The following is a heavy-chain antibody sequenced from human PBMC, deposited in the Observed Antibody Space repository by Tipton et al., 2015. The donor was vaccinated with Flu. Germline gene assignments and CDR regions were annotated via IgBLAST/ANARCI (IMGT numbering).Heavy chain of an antibody. CDR1: GFTFNNYW. J-gene: IGHJ5*02. Sequence: SLRLSCAASGFTFNNYWMNWVRQAPGKGLEWVANINQDGREKYYVDSVRGRFTISRDNAKNSLYLQMNSLKTEDTAVYYCAKDNQLRTLTDNWFDPWGQGTLVTVSS. D-gene: IGHD4-23*01. V-gene: IGHV3-7*01. CDR2: INQDGREK. CDR3: AKDNQLRTLTDNWFDP.